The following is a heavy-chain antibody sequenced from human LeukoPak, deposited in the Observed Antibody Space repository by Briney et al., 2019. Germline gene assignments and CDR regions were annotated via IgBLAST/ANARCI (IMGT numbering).Heavy chain of an antibody. CDR3: AKEFNRGLPDY. V-gene: IGHV3-30*18. Sequence: PGRSLRLSCAASGFTFSTYGMHWVRQAPGKGLEWVAVISYDGSNEYYADFVKGRFTISRGNSKNTLYLQMSSLRAEDTAVYYCAKEFNRGLPDYWGQGTLVTVSS. CDR2: ISYDGSNE. D-gene: IGHD2-21*01. J-gene: IGHJ4*02. CDR1: GFTFSTYG.